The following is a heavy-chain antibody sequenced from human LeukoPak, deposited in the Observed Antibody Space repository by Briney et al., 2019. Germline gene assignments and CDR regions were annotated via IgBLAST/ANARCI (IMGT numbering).Heavy chain of an antibody. J-gene: IGHJ4*02. Sequence: ASVKVSCKASGYTFTEYYVYWVRQAPGQGLEWMGWINTNSGGTNYAQKFQGRVTMTRNASISTVYMELSSLRSDDTAVYYCARGAAKDYRGQGTLVTVSS. D-gene: IGHD5-18*01. CDR3: ARGAAKDY. CDR1: GYTFTEYY. V-gene: IGHV1-2*02. CDR2: INTNSGGT.